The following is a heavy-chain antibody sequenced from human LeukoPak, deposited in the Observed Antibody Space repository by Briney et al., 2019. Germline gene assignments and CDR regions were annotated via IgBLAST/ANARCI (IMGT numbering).Heavy chain of an antibody. V-gene: IGHV3-30*02. CDR3: AELGITMIGGV. CDR1: GFTFSSYG. CDR2: IWYDGSNK. Sequence: GGSLRLSCAASGFTFSSYGMHWVRQAPGKGLEWVTFIWYDGSNKYYADSGKGRFTISRDNSKNTLYLQMNSLRAEDTAVYYCAELGITMIGGVWGKGTTVTISS. J-gene: IGHJ6*04. D-gene: IGHD3-10*02.